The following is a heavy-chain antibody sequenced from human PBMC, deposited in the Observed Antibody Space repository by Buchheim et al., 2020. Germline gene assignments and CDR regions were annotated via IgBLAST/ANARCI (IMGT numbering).Heavy chain of an antibody. CDR3: AREPGYSYGYYFDY. CDR2: ISYDGSNK. J-gene: IGHJ4*02. D-gene: IGHD5-18*01. V-gene: IGHV3-30*04. Sequence: QVQLVESGGGVVQPGRSLRLSCAASGFTFSSYAMHWVRQAPGKGLEWVAVISYDGSNKYYADSVKGRFTISRDNAKNSLYLQMNSLRDEDTAVYYCAREPGYSYGYYFDYWGQGTL. CDR1: GFTFSSYA.